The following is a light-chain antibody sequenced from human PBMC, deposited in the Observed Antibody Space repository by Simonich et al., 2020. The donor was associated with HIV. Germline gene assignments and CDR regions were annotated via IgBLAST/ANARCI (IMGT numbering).Light chain of an antibody. J-gene: IGKJ1*01. CDR1: KSILYSSNNKNH. Sequence: DIVMTQSPDSLAVSLGERATINCKSSKSILYSSNNKNHLAWYQQKPGHPPRLLIYWASTRESGVPDRCSGRGSGTDFTLTISSLQAEAVAVYYCQQYYNTPQTFGQGTKVEIK. CDR2: WAS. V-gene: IGKV4-1*01. CDR3: QQYYNTPQT.